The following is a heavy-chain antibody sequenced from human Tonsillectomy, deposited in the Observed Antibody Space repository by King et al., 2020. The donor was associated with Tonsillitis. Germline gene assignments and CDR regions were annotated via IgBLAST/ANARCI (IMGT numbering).Heavy chain of an antibody. CDR3: ARGPIVVVVAATNTSFDP. V-gene: IGHV4-34*01. Sequence: VQLQQWGAGLLKPSETLSLTCAVYGGSFSGYYWSWIRQPPGKGLEWIGEINHSGNTNYNPSLKSRVTISVDTSKNQFSLKLSSVTAADTAVYYCARGPIVVVVAATNTSFDPWGQGTLVTVSS. CDR2: INHSGNT. CDR1: GGSFSGYY. J-gene: IGHJ5*02. D-gene: IGHD2-15*01.